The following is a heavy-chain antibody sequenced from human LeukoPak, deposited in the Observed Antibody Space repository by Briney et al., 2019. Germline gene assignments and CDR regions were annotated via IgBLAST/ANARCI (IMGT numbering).Heavy chain of an antibody. CDR3: ASYGDYVNDAFDI. Sequence: GESLKISCKGSGYSFTSSWIGWVRQLPGKGLEWLGIIYPGDSDTRYSPSFQGQVTISADKSISTAYLQWSSLKASDTAMYYCASYGDYVNDAFDIWGQGTMVTVSS. CDR2: IYPGDSDT. D-gene: IGHD4-17*01. V-gene: IGHV5-51*01. CDR1: GYSFTSSW. J-gene: IGHJ3*02.